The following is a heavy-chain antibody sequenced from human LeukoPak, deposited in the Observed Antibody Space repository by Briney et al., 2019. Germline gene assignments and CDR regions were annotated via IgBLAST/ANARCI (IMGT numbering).Heavy chain of an antibody. CDR3: ARVTVPAAIKTYYYYYYMDV. V-gene: IGHV1-18*01. J-gene: IGHJ6*03. D-gene: IGHD2-2*01. Sequence: GASVKVSCKASGYTFTSYGISWVRQAPGQGLEWMGWISACNGNTNYAQKLQGRVTMTTDTSTSTAYMELRSLRSDDTAVYYCARVTVPAAIKTYYYYYYMDVWGKGTTVTVSS. CDR1: GYTFTSYG. CDR2: ISACNGNT.